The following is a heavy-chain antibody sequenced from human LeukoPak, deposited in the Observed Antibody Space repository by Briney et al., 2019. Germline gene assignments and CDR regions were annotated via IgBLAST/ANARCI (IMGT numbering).Heavy chain of an antibody. CDR3: ARVKGVVARFDY. D-gene: IGHD3-10*01. V-gene: IGHV4-59*01. J-gene: IGHJ4*02. CDR1: GGSIRSYN. Sequence: SETLSLTCAVSGGSIRSYNWSWIRQPPGKELEWIGNLYSGSTNHNPSLKSRVTISGDTSKNQFSLNLSSVTAADTALYYCARVKGVVARFDYWGRGTLVTVSS. CDR2: LYSGST.